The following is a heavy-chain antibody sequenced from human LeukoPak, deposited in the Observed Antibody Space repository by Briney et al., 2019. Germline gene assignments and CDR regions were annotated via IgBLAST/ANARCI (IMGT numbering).Heavy chain of an antibody. J-gene: IGHJ4*02. Sequence: GGPLRLSCAASGLTFSTNYMRWIRQAPGKGLEWVSLIYAGGGTAYADSVKGRFTISRDNSKNTLYLQMNYVRAEDTAVYYCARDMAYHDMLTGYEVSRFFDYWGQGTLVTVSS. D-gene: IGHD3-9*01. CDR3: ARDMAYHDMLTGYEVSRFFDY. CDR2: IYAGGGT. V-gene: IGHV3-53*01. CDR1: GLTFSTNY.